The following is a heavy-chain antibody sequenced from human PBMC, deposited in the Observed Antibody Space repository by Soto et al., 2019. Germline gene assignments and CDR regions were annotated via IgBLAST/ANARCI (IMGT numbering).Heavy chain of an antibody. CDR2: IHHTGIT. V-gene: IGHV4-4*02. CDR1: SASITSEQR. D-gene: IGHD6-19*01. CDR3: ARSFGWYAIDQ. J-gene: IGHJ4*02. Sequence: PSXTLSLTCTVSSASITSEQRWTWVRQPPGKGLEWIGEIHHTGITNNNPSLKRRVTMSVDKSKNQFSLNLNSVTAADTAVYYCARSFGWYAIDQWGQGTLVTVSS.